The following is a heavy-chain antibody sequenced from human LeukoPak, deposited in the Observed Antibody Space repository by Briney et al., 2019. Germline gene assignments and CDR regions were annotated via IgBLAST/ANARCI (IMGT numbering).Heavy chain of an antibody. J-gene: IGHJ4*02. CDR2: ISYDGSNK. D-gene: IGHD3-10*01. CDR1: GFTFSSYA. Sequence: PGRSLRLSCAASGFTFSSYAMHWVRQAPGKGLEWVAVISYDGSNKYYADSVKGRFTISRDNSKNTLYLQMNSLRAEDTAVYYCARATYYYGSGHYFDYWGQGTLVTVSS. CDR3: ARATYYYGSGHYFDY. V-gene: IGHV3-30-3*01.